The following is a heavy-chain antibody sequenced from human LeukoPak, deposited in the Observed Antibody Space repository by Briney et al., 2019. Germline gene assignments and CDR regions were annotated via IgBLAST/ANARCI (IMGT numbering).Heavy chain of an antibody. CDR1: GGSISCSSYD. CDR3: ARDGVLGIAARSWFDF. J-gene: IGHJ4*02. D-gene: IGHD6-6*01. CDR2: IYYSGST. Sequence: SDTLSLTCTVSGGSISCSSYDWGWIRQPPGKGLEWIGSIYYSGSTYYNPSLKSRVTISVDTSKNQFSLKLSSVTAADTAVYYCARDGVLGIAARSWFDFWGQGTLVTVSS. V-gene: IGHV4-39*07.